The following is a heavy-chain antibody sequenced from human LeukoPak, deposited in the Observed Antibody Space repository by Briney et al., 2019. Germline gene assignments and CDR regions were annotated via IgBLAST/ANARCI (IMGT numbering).Heavy chain of an antibody. V-gene: IGHV3-7*04. J-gene: IGHJ6*02. CDR1: GFTFSTYW. D-gene: IGHD2-2*02. CDR2: IKEDGRQK. CDR3: ARVLVVPAAISYYYGTDV. Sequence: GGSLRLSCAASGFTFSTYWMSWVRQAPGKGLEWVANIKEDGRQKFYVDSVKGRFTISRDNAKNSLYLQMDSLRAEDTAVYYCARVLVVPAAISYYYGTDVWGQGTTVTVSS.